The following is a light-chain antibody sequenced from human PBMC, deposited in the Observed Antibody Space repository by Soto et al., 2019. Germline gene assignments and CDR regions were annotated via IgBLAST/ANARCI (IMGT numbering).Light chain of an antibody. Sequence: QLVLTQPHSVSGAPEPRVTISCTGRSSNIAAGYDVHWYQQLPGTAPKLLISGNNNRPSGVPDRFSGSKSGTSASLANTGVQAEDEADYDCQSYDSRVSIAVFGGGTKLTVL. J-gene: IGLJ2*01. CDR3: QSYDSRVSIAV. V-gene: IGLV1-40*01. CDR2: GNN. CDR1: SSNIAAGYD.